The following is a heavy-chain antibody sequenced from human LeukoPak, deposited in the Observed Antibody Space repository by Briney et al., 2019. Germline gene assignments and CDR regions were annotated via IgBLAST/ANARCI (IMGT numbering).Heavy chain of an antibody. J-gene: IGHJ4*02. Sequence: ASVKVSCKASGYTFTSYGISWVRQAPGQGLEWMGWISAYNGNTNYAQKLQGRVTMTTDTSTSTAYTELGSLRSDDTAVYYCARDKGGFGEFVNYWGQGTLVTVSS. CDR2: ISAYNGNT. D-gene: IGHD3-10*01. CDR3: ARDKGGFGEFVNY. V-gene: IGHV1-18*01. CDR1: GYTFTSYG.